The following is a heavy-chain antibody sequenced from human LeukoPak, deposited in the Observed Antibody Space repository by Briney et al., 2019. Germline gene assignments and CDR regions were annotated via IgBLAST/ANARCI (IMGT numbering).Heavy chain of an antibody. CDR1: GGSVSSGNYY. D-gene: IGHD1-7*01. J-gene: IGHJ5*02. Sequence: PSETLSLTCTVSGGSVSSGNYYWGWIRQPPGKGLEWIGSIYYIGKTYYNPSLKSRVFITADTSKNQFSLKLSSVTAADTAVYYCARDRRTGTTPGGWFDPWGQGTLVTVSS. CDR2: IYYIGKT. CDR3: ARDRRTGTTPGGWFDP. V-gene: IGHV4-39*07.